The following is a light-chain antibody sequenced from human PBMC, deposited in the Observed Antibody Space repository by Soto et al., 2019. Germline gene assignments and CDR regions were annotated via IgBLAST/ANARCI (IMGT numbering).Light chain of an antibody. V-gene: IGKV3-15*01. J-gene: IGKJ4*01. CDR1: QSVRSN. CDR2: GAS. CDR3: QQYSAWPLT. Sequence: EIVMTQSPAILSVSPGERATLFCRASQSVRSNFLAWYQHKPGQAPRLLIHGASTRATGVPARFSGSASEKEFTLTISSLQSEDFAVYYCQQYSAWPLTFGGGTKVEIK.